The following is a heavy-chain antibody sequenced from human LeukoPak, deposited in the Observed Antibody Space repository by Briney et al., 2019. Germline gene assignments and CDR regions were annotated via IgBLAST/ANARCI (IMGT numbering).Heavy chain of an antibody. D-gene: IGHD5-24*01. V-gene: IGHV4-38-2*02. CDR1: GYSISSSYY. CDR3: ARERLFVEMAYTRYFDY. CDR2: IYHSGST. Sequence: SETLSLTCTVSGYSISSSYYWGWIRQPPGKGLEWIGSIYHSGSTYYNPSLKSRVTISVDTSKNQFSLKLSSVTAADTAVYYCARERLFVEMAYTRYFDYWGQGTLVTVSS. J-gene: IGHJ4*02.